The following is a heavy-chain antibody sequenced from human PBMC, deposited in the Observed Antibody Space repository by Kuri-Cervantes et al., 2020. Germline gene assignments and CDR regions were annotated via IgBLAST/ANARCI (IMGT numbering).Heavy chain of an antibody. Sequence: GGSLRLSCKASGGTFSSYAISWVRQAPGQGLEWMGGIIPIFGTANYAQKFQGRVTITADESTSTAYMELGSLRSEDTAVYYCARDGTGTGMYYWGQGTLVTVSS. D-gene: IGHD1-1*01. CDR3: ARDGTGTGMYY. J-gene: IGHJ4*02. CDR2: IIPIFGTA. V-gene: IGHV1-69*01. CDR1: GGTFSSYA.